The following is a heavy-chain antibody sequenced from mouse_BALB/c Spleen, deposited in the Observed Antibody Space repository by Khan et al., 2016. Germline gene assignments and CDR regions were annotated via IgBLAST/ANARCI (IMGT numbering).Heavy chain of an antibody. V-gene: IGHV9-3*02. J-gene: IGHJ4*01. CDR2: INTNTGEP. CDR3: ARTGDYPYYAMDY. Sequence: QIQLVQSGPELKKPGETVKISCKASEYIFTNYGMNWVKQSPGKGLKWMGWINTNTGEPTYAEEIKGRFAFSLEASASTAHLQINNLKYEDSATSFCARTGDYPYYAMDYWGQGTSVTVSS. D-gene: IGHD2-13*01. CDR1: EYIFTNYG.